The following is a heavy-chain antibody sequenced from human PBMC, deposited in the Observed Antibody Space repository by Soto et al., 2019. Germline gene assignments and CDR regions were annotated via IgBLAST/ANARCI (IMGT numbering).Heavy chain of an antibody. V-gene: IGHV4-59*01. Sequence: SETLALTCNCSGGSINSYFWTFIRQSPGNGLRLIGYIHYSGSANFNPSLKERVTLSVDTSKTQFSLSLTSVTAADTAVYYCARMNQLAPKRNAFDIWGQGTMVTVS. CDR3: ARMNQLAPKRNAFDI. D-gene: IGHD1-1*01. CDR2: IHYSGSA. CDR1: GGSINSYF. J-gene: IGHJ3*02.